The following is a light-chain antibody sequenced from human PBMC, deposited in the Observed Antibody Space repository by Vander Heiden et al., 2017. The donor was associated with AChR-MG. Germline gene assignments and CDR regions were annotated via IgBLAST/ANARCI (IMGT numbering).Light chain of an antibody. J-gene: IGKJ2*03. CDR2: KAS. CDR1: QSTSNW. CDR3: RLHTSYPYS. V-gene: IGKV1-5*03. Sequence: DIQMTQFPSTLSASVGDRVTITRRASQSTSNWLAWYQQKPGKAPKLLIYKASSLGTGVPSRFSGSGSGTEFTLTIISRQPDDSATYYCRLHTSYPYSFGHGTKLEIK.